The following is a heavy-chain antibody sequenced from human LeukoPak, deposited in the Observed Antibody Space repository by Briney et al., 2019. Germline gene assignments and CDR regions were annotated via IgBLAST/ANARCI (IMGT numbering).Heavy chain of an antibody. V-gene: IGHV1-18*04. D-gene: IGHD3-10*01. CDR3: ARGSVRITMVRGVIRALGY. CDR2: ISAYNGNT. CDR1: GYTFTSYG. J-gene: IGHJ4*02. Sequence: ASVKVSCKASGYTFTSYGIGWVRQAPGQGLEWMGWISAYNGNTNYAQKLQGRVTMTTDTSTSTAYMELRSLRSDDTAVYYCARGSVRITMVRGVIRALGYWGQGTLVTVSS.